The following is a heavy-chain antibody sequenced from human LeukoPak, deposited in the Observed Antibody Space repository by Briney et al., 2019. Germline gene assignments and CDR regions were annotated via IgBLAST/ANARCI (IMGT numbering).Heavy chain of an antibody. V-gene: IGHV3-23*01. J-gene: IGHJ6*03. Sequence: GGSLRLSCAASGFTLSSYAMNWVRQAPGKGLEWVSSISASGGSTNYADSVKGRFTISRDNSKNTVYLQMNSLKAEDTAVYYCAKVMKGSERLTMVRGVIMKTAGLYYMDVWGKGTTVTVSS. CDR3: AKVMKGSERLTMVRGVIMKTAGLYYMDV. CDR2: ISASGGST. D-gene: IGHD3-10*01. CDR1: GFTLSSYA.